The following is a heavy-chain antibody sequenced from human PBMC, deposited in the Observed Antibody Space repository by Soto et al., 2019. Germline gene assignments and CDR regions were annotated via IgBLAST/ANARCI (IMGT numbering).Heavy chain of an antibody. CDR3: AIINPLTTVTYSKRNTYYYGMDV. V-gene: IGHV3-30*03. Sequence: HPGGSLRLSFAASGYTFSSYGMHWVRQAPGKGLEWVAVISYDGSNKYYADSVKGRFTISRDNSKNTLYLQMNSLRAEDTAVYYCAIINPLTTVTYSKRNTYYYGMDVWGQGTTVTVSS. J-gene: IGHJ6*02. CDR1: GYTFSSYG. D-gene: IGHD4-4*01. CDR2: ISYDGSNK.